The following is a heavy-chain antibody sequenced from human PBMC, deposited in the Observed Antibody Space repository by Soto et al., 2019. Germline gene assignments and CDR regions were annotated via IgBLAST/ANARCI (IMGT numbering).Heavy chain of an antibody. J-gene: IGHJ5*02. CDR2: ISTSGTT. Sequence: SETLSLTCTVSGGSISSYCWTWIRQPAGKGLEWIGRISTSGTTNYNPSLKSRVTMSVDTSKNQFSLKLSSVTAADTAVYYCARDRTVRGDWFDPWGQGTLVTVSS. CDR1: GGSISSYC. CDR3: ARDRTVRGDWFDP. D-gene: IGHD3-10*01. V-gene: IGHV4-4*07.